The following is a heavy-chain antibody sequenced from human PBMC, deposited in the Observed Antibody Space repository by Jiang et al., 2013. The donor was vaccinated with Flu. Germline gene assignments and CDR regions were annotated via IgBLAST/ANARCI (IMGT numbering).Heavy chain of an antibody. J-gene: IGHJ4*02. D-gene: IGHD3-10*01. V-gene: IGHV1-18*01. Sequence: WVRQAPGQGLEWMGWISGSNGNTNYAERFQGRITMTTDTATSTAHMELRSLRSDDTAVYYCARDSWELGDYWGQGTLVTVS. CDR3: ARDSWELGDY. CDR2: ISGSNGNT.